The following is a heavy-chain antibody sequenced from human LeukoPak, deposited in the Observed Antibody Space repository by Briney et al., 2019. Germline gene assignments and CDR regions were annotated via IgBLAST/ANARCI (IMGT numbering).Heavy chain of an antibody. V-gene: IGHV3-13*01. CDR2: IGTAGDT. Sequence: GGSLRLSCAASGFTFSSYDMHWVRQAPGKGLEWVSAIGTAGDTYYPGSVKGRFTISRENAKNSLYLQMNSLRAGDTAVYYCARGLGFYDSSGYYYVKAFDIWGQGTMVTVSS. D-gene: IGHD3-22*01. J-gene: IGHJ3*02. CDR3: ARGLGFYDSSGYYYVKAFDI. CDR1: GFTFSSYD.